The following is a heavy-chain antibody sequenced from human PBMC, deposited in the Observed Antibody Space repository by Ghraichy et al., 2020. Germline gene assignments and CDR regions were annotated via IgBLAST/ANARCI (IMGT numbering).Heavy chain of an antibody. V-gene: IGHV4-59*11. D-gene: IGHD2-2*01. CDR3: ARADLVVVPAGDPADGNYYYYSMDV. CDR2: IYYSGST. Sequence: ESLNISCTVSGDSLSSHYWTWIRQPPGKGLEWIGHIYYSGSTNYNPSLKSRVTVSIDTSKNQFSLRLSFVTAADTALYYCARADLVVVPAGDPADGNYYYYSMDVWGKGTTVTVSS. CDR1: GDSLSSHY. J-gene: IGHJ6*03.